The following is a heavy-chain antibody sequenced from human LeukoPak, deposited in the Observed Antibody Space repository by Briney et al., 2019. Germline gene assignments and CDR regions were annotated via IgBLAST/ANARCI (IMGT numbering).Heavy chain of an antibody. CDR3: ARDYYGDDH. CDR1: GFTFSDHE. D-gene: IGHD3-10*01. J-gene: IGHJ4*02. V-gene: IGHV3-48*03. Sequence: GGSLRLSCAASGFTFSDHEMTWVRQAPGKGMGWISYISKNGDVIYYSDSVKGRFTSSRDNAKNSLYLQMNSLRAEDTAVYFCARDYYGDDHWGQGTLVTVSS. CDR2: ISKNGDVI.